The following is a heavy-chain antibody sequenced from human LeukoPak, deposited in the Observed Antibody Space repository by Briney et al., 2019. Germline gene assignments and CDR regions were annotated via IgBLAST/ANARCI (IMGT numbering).Heavy chain of an antibody. J-gene: IGHJ3*02. CDR3: ARGRVHSWSDAFDI. CDR1: VYTFTVHY. V-gene: IGHV1-2*02. Sequence: ASVTVSFKASVYTFTVHYMHWVRQAPGQGLEWMGWINSDSGGTKYAQKFQGSVIMRRVTSISTAYMELSRLKSDDTAVYYCARGRVHSWSDAFDIWGQGTTVTVSS. D-gene: IGHD1-1*01. CDR2: INSDSGGT.